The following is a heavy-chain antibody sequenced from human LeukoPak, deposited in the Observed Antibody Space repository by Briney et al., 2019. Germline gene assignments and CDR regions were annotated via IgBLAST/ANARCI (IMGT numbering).Heavy chain of an antibody. CDR1: GFTFSSYE. Sequence: SGGSLRLSCAASGFTFSSYEMYWVRQAPGKGLEWVSYISSSGSTIYYADSVKGRFTISRDNAKNSLYLQMNSLGAEDTAVYYCARDDNSYYYAMDVWGQGTTVTVSS. V-gene: IGHV3-48*03. D-gene: IGHD3-22*01. J-gene: IGHJ6*02. CDR3: ARDDNSYYYAMDV. CDR2: ISSSGSTI.